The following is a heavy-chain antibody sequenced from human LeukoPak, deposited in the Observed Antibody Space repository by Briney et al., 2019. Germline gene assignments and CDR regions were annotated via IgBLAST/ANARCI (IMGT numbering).Heavy chain of an antibody. CDR3: ARAHHYYGMDV. V-gene: IGHV4-34*01. CDR1: GFTFSSYA. J-gene: IGHJ6*02. Sequence: GSLRLSCAASGFTFSSYAMSWVRQPPGKGLEWIGEINHSGSTNYNPSLKSRVTISVDTSKNQFSLKLSSVTAADTAVYYCARAHHYYGMDVWGQGTTVTVSS. CDR2: INHSGST.